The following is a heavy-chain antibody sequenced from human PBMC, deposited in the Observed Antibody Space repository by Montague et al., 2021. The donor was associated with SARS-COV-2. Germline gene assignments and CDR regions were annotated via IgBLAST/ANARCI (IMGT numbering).Heavy chain of an antibody. Sequence: SETLSLTCTVSGASVASGNFYWSWIQQPPGKGLEWIGYMYYTGHTNYNPSLESRVTMPVDPSKNQFSLTLTSVTAADTAVYYCARSRANVPSRPGFDYWGQGALVTVSS. V-gene: IGHV4-61*01. D-gene: IGHD6-6*01. CDR3: ARSRANVPSRPGFDY. J-gene: IGHJ4*02. CDR1: GASVASGNFY. CDR2: MYYTGHT.